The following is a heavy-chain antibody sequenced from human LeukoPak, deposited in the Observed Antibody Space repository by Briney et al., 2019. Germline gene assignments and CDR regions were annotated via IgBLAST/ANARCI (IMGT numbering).Heavy chain of an antibody. CDR1: GFTFSSYE. V-gene: IGHV3-48*01. J-gene: IGHJ4*02. CDR2: ISSSGSTK. Sequence: GGSLRLSCAASGFTFSSYEMNWVRQAPGKGLEWLSHISSSGSTKYYANSVKGRFTISRDNSKNTLYLQMNSLRAEDTAVYYCAKDLMWGEKYYDILTGIDYWGQGTLVTVSS. CDR3: AKDLMWGEKYYDILTGIDY. D-gene: IGHD3-9*01.